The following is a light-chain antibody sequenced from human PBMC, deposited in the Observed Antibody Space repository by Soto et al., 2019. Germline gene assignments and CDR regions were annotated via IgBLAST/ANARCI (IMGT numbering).Light chain of an antibody. CDR3: SSYTNINTRACV. CDR1: SGDIGSYNR. CDR2: EVT. V-gene: IGLV2-14*01. J-gene: IGLJ1*01. Sequence: QSALTQPASVSGSPGQSITISCTGTSGDIGSYNRVSWYQQHPGKAPKLIIYEVTDRPSGVSNRFSGSKSGNTASLTISGLQAEDEDEYYCSSYTNINTRACVFGPGTKLTFL.